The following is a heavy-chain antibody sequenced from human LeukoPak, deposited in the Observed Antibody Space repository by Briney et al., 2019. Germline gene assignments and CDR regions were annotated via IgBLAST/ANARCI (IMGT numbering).Heavy chain of an antibody. CDR3: ARGSQYCSSTSCYDYYYGMDV. Sequence: ASVKVSCKASGGTFSSYAISWVRQAPRQGLEWMGRVIPILGIANYAQKFQGRVTITADKSTSTAYMELSSLRSEDTAVYYCARGSQYCSSTSCYDYYYGMDVWGQGTTVTVSS. V-gene: IGHV1-69*04. J-gene: IGHJ6*02. CDR2: VIPILGIA. CDR1: GGTFSSYA. D-gene: IGHD2-2*01.